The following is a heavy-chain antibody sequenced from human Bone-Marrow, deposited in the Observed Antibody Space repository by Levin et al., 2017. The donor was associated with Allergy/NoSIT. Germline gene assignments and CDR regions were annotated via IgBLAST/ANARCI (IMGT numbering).Heavy chain of an antibody. V-gene: IGHV4-30-2*01. CDR3: ARGGFGSGASVNWFDS. D-gene: IGHD3-10*01. CDR1: GGSVSSGVYT. CDR2: IYQSENT. J-gene: IGHJ5*01. Sequence: SETLSLTCTVSGGSVSSGVYTWSWIRQPPGKALEWIGYIYQSENTDYNPSLKSRITISLDKSKNQFSLKMTSVTAAGTAVYYCARGGFGSGASVNWFDSWVQGTLVTVSS.